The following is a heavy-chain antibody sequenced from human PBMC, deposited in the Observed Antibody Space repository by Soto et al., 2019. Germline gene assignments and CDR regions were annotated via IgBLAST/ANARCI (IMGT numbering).Heavy chain of an antibody. V-gene: IGHV3-33*01. CDR1: GFPFSSYG. CDR2: IWYDGSNK. J-gene: IGHJ4*02. CDR3: ARDHHVVAEDGTFDY. Sequence: GGSLRLSCAASGFPFSSYGMHWVRQSPGKGLEWVAVIWYDGSNKYYADSVKGRFTISRDNSKNTLYLQMNSLRAEDTAVYYCARDHHVVAEDGTFDYWGQGTLVTVSS. D-gene: IGHD6-13*01.